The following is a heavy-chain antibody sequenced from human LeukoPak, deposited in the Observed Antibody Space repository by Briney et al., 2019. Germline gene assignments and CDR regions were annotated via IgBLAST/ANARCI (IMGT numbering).Heavy chain of an antibody. CDR1: GFTFSSYG. V-gene: IGHV3-33*01. CDR2: IWYDGSSK. CDR3: ARDPLRQQPEYFQH. Sequence: GRSLRLSCAASGFTFSSYGMHWVRQAPGKGLEWVAVIWYDGSSKYYADSVKGRFTISRDNSKNTLYLQMNSLRADDTAVYYCARDPLRQQPEYFQHWGQGTLVTVSS. J-gene: IGHJ1*01. D-gene: IGHD6-13*01.